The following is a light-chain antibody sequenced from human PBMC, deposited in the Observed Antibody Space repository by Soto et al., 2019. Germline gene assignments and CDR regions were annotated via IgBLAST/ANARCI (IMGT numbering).Light chain of an antibody. J-gene: IGLJ1*01. V-gene: IGLV2-14*01. Sequence: QSALTQPASVSGSPGQSITISCIGTSSDIGAYNYVSWYQQHPGKVPKLMIYEVTNRPSGLSNRFSGSKSGNTASLTISGLQAEDEADYYCSAYTTSNTLIFGTGTKVTAL. CDR1: SSDIGAYNY. CDR2: EVT. CDR3: SAYTTSNTLI.